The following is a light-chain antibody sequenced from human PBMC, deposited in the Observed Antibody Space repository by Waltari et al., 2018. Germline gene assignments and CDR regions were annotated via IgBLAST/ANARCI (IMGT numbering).Light chain of an antibody. CDR2: GAS. Sequence: EIVMTQSPATLSLSPGERATLSCRASQSISSNLAWYQQKPGQAPRLLIYGASTRATGIPARFSGSASGTEFTLTISRLQSEDFAVYYCQQYNNWPPMYTFGQGTKLEI. CDR3: QQYNNWPPMYT. V-gene: IGKV3-15*01. CDR1: QSISSN. J-gene: IGKJ2*01.